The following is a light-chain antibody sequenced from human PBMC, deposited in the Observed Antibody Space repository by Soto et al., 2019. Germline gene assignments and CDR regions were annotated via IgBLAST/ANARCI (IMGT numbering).Light chain of an antibody. CDR2: GNR. CDR1: NSNLGAGYD. V-gene: IGLV1-40*01. J-gene: IGLJ1*01. CDR3: SSYAGSSTYV. Sequence: QSVLTQPPSVSGAPGQRVTISCTGNNSNLGAGYDVHWYQQLPGAAPTLVIFGNRNRPSVVPDRFSGSKSGNTASLTVSGLQAEDEADYYCSSYAGSSTYVFGTGTKVTVL.